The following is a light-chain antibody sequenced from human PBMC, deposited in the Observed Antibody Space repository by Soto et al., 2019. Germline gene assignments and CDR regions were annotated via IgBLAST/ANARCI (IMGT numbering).Light chain of an antibody. V-gene: IGKV4-1*01. CDR2: WAS. J-gene: IGKJ1*01. CDR1: QSVLYSSNNKNY. Sequence: DIVMTQSPDSLAVSLGERATINCKSSQSVLYSSNNKNYLAWYQQKPGQPPKLLIYWASTRESGVPDRFSGSGSGTDFTLTISSLQAEDLAVYYCQQYYSTPWSFGQGNKVYIK. CDR3: QQYYSTPWS.